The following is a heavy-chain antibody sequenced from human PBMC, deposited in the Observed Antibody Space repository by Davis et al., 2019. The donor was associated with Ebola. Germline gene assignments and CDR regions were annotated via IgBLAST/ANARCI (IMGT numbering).Heavy chain of an antibody. J-gene: IGHJ4*02. V-gene: IGHV3-64D*06. D-gene: IGHD7-27*01. CDR2: ISSNGGDT. Sequence: LGGSLRLSCSASGFTFSSHTMHWVRQSPGKGLEYVSAISSNGGDTRYADSVKGRFTIARDNSKNTLYLQMSSLRAEDAAVYYCVRQPALGTFDYWGQGSLVTVSS. CDR3: VRQPALGTFDY. CDR1: GFTFSSHT.